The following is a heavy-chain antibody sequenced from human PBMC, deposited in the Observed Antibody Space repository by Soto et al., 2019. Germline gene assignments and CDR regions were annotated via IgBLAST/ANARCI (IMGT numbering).Heavy chain of an antibody. V-gene: IGHV1-3*04. CDR3: ARNVDYFDP. CDR1: GYTFTRYA. D-gene: IGHD4-17*01. Sequence: VKVSCKASGYTFTRYAMHWVRQAPGQGLEWMGWINTGNGNTHYSQKFQGRVTFTRDASATTAYMELSSLTSEDTAVYYCARNVDYFDPWGQGTLVTVSS. CDR2: INTGNGNT. J-gene: IGHJ5*02.